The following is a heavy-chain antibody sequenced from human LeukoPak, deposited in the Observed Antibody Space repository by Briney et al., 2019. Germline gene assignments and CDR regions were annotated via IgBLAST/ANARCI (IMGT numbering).Heavy chain of an antibody. J-gene: IGHJ4*02. CDR2: IRGSGGST. Sequence: GGSLRLSCAASGFAFSTYAMNWVRQAPGKGLEWVSTIRGSGGSTYYADSVKGRFTISRDNSKNTLYLQMNSLRAEDTAVYYCAKSTTVTTERVYYFDYWGQGTLVTVSS. CDR1: GFAFSTYA. V-gene: IGHV3-23*01. CDR3: AKSTTVTTERVYYFDY. D-gene: IGHD4-17*01.